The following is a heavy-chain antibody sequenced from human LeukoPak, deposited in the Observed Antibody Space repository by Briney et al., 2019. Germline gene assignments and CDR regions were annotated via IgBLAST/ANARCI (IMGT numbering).Heavy chain of an antibody. J-gene: IGHJ4*02. Sequence: GRSLRLSCAASGFTFSSYGMHWVGQAPGKGLEWVAVISYDGSNKYYADSVKGRFTISRDNSKNTLYLQMNSLRAEDTAVYYCAKEHGDYPLDYWGQGTLVTVSS. CDR1: GFTFSSYG. CDR2: ISYDGSNK. V-gene: IGHV3-30*18. CDR3: AKEHGDYPLDY. D-gene: IGHD4-17*01.